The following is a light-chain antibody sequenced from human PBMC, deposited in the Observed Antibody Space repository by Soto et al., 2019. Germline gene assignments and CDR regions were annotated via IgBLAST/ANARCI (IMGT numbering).Light chain of an antibody. CDR1: QSVSRSY. Sequence: DIVLTQAPGTLSLSPGERATLACRASQSVSRSYLAWYQQKPGQAPRILIYGASSRATGIPDRFSGSGSGTDFTLTISRLEPEDFAEYYCQPYGSSSYTFGQGTKLEIK. CDR3: QPYGSSSYT. V-gene: IGKV3-20*01. J-gene: IGKJ2*01. CDR2: GAS.